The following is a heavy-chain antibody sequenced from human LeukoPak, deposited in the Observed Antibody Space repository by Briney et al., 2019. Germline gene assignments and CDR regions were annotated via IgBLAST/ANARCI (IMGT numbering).Heavy chain of an antibody. Sequence: GGSLRLSCAASGFTVSSNYMSWVRQAPGKGLEWVSSIYSGGSTYYTDSVKGRFTISRDNSKNTLYLQMNSLRAEDTAVYYCARYLAGYNSFDSWGQGTLVTVSS. D-gene: IGHD5-24*01. CDR2: IYSGGST. CDR3: ARYLAGYNSFDS. CDR1: GFTVSSNY. V-gene: IGHV3-66*01. J-gene: IGHJ4*02.